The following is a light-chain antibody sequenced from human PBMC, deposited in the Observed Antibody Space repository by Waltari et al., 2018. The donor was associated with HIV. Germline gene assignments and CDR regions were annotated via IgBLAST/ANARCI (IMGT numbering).Light chain of an antibody. CDR3: AAWDAGLRGHV. CDR2: RNN. CDR1: SSNIGSNF. Sequence: QSALTQPPSPSGTPGQRVTIPCSGNSSNIGSNFVFWYQQLPGTAPHLLIYRNNQRPSGVADRFSGSRSGASASLVISGLRFEDEADYYCAAWDAGLRGHVFGSGTTVSV. J-gene: IGLJ1*01. V-gene: IGLV1-47*01.